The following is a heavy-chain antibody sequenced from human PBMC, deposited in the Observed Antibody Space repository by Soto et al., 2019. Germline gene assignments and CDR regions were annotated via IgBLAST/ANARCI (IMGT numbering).Heavy chain of an antibody. CDR2: IYGGGST. J-gene: IGHJ6*02. CDR3: ASLSGRFSNYYYNMDV. V-gene: IGHV3-53*02. D-gene: IGHD1-26*01. CDR1: GFTVSSSY. Sequence: EVQLVETGGGLIQPGGSLRLSCAASGFTVSSSYMSWVRQAPGEGLEWVSVIYGGGSTYYADSVKGRFTISRDNSKNTLYLQMNSLRAEDTAVYFCASLSGRFSNYYYNMDVWGQGTTVTVSS.